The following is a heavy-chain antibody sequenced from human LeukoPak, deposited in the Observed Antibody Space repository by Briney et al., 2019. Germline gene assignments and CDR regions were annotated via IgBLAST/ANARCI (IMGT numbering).Heavy chain of an antibody. CDR2: IYSGGYT. V-gene: IGHV3-NL1*01. D-gene: IGHD5-24*01. Sequence: GGSLRLSCAASGFTFSSYGMYWVRQAPGKGLEWVSIIYSGGYTYYADSVKGRFTISRDNSKNTLYLQMNSLRAEDTAVYYCARVALRWLQFTEFDYWGQGTLVTVSS. J-gene: IGHJ4*02. CDR1: GFTFSSYG. CDR3: ARVALRWLQFTEFDY.